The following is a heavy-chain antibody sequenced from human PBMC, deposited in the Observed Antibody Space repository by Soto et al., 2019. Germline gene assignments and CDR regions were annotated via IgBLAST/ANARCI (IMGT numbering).Heavy chain of an antibody. CDR1: GGTFSNYA. CDR3: AGDLYRIAARLPYYYYGMDV. Sequence: QVQLVQSGAEVKKPGSSVKVSCKASGGTFSNYAISWVRQAPGQGLEWMGGIIPILGTAHYAQKFQGRVTITADESTSTAYMELSSLRSEDTAVYYCAGDLYRIAARLPYYYYGMDVWGQGTTVTVSS. D-gene: IGHD6-6*01. V-gene: IGHV1-69*12. CDR2: IIPILGTA. J-gene: IGHJ6*02.